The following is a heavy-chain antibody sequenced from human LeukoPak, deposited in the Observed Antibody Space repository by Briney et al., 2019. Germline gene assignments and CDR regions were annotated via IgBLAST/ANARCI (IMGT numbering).Heavy chain of an antibody. CDR2: VWYDESLK. CDR3: ATYLGYCTSSNCPYFYMDV. J-gene: IGHJ6*03. V-gene: IGHV3-33*01. D-gene: IGHD2-2*03. CDR1: GFTFSTYG. Sequence: GGSLRLSCAASGFTFSTYGMHWVRQAPGKGLEWVAVVWYDESLKYYADSVKGRFTISRDNSKNTLFLQLNSLRAEDTAVYYCATYLGYCTSSNCPYFYMDVWGTGTTVIVSS.